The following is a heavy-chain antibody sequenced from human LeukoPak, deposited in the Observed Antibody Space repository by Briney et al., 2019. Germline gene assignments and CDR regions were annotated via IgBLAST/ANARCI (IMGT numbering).Heavy chain of an antibody. Sequence: SETLSLTCTVSGGSISSYYWSWIRQPPGKGPEWIGYIYTSGSTNYNPSLKSRVTISVDTSKNQFSLKLSSVTAADTAVYYCARHYCSSTSCYRDRAFDIWGQGTMVTVSS. CDR1: GGSISSYY. V-gene: IGHV4-4*09. J-gene: IGHJ3*02. CDR2: IYTSGST. CDR3: ARHYCSSTSCYRDRAFDI. D-gene: IGHD2-2*02.